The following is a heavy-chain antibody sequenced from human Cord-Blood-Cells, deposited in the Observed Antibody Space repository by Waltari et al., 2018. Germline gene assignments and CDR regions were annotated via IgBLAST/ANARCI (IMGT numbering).Heavy chain of an antibody. D-gene: IGHD3-22*01. CDR3: ARRGYYDSSGYYPYDAFDI. V-gene: IGHV4-59*08. CDR2: IYYSGST. CDR1: GGSISSYY. J-gene: IGHJ3*02. Sequence: QVQLQESGPGLVTPSETLSLPCTVSGGSISSYYWSWIRQPPGKGLEWIGYIYYSGSTNYNPSLKSRVTISVDTSKNQFSLKLSSVTAADTAVYYCARRGYYDSSGYYPYDAFDIWGQGTMVTVSS.